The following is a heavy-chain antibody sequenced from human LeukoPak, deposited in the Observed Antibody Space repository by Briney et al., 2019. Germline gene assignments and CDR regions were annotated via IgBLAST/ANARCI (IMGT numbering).Heavy chain of an antibody. Sequence: GASVKVSCKVSGYTLTELSMHWVRQAPGKGLEWMGGFDPEDGETIYAQKFQGRVTMTEDTSTDTAYMELSSLRSEDTAVYYCATISSGWCRQHVGCWFDPWGQGTLVTVSS. J-gene: IGHJ5*02. CDR1: GYTLTELS. V-gene: IGHV1-24*01. D-gene: IGHD6-19*01. CDR2: FDPEDGET. CDR3: ATISSGWCRQHVGCWFDP.